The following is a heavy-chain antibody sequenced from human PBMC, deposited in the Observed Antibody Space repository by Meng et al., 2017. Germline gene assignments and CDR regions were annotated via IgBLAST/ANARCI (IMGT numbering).Heavy chain of an antibody. CDR1: GFTFSSYE. CDR3: ARGREGSSCGGGADAFDI. V-gene: IGHV3-48*03. D-gene: IGHD6-13*01. CDR2: ISSSGSTI. Sequence: GESLKISCAASGFTFSSYEMNWVRQAPGKGLEWVSYISSSGSTIYYADSVKGRFTISRDNAKNSLYLQMNSLRAEDTAVYYCARGREGSSCGGGADAFDIWGQGTMVTVSS. J-gene: IGHJ3*02.